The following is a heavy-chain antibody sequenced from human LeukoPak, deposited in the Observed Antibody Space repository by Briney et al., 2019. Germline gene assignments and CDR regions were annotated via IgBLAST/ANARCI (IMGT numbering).Heavy chain of an antibody. CDR1: GFTFSSSW. Sequence: GGSLRLSCAASGFTFSSSWMSWVRQAPGKGLEWVANIKHDGTEKYCVDSVKGRFTISRDNAKNSLYLQMNSLRAEDTAVYFCARAPVTSCRGAYCYPFDYWGQGTQVTVSS. CDR2: IKHDGTEK. D-gene: IGHD2-21*01. J-gene: IGHJ4*02. CDR3: ARAPVTSCRGAYCYPFDY. V-gene: IGHV3-7*01.